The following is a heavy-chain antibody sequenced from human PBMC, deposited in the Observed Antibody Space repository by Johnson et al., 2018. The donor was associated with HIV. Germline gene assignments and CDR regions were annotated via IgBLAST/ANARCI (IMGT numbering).Heavy chain of an antibody. CDR3: AREGVWELYAVDI. CDR2: ISGSGGST. Sequence: VQLVESGGGVVQPGRSLRLSCAASGFTFSSYAMHWVRQAPGKGLEWVSAISGSGGSTYYADSVKGRFTISRDNSKNTLYLHMNSLRAEDTAVYYCAREGVWELYAVDIWGQGTMVTVSS. V-gene: IGHV3-23*04. CDR1: GFTFSSYA. D-gene: IGHD1-26*01. J-gene: IGHJ3*02.